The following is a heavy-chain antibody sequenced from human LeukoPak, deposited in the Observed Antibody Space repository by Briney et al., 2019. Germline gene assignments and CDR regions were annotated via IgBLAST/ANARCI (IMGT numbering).Heavy chain of an antibody. CDR2: INHSGST. J-gene: IGHJ6*03. Sequence: SETLSLTCAVYGGSFSGYYWSWIRQPPGKGLEWIGEINHSGSTNYNPSLKSRVTISVDTSKNQFSLKLSSVTAADTAAYYCARGYCSGGSCYSYYYYNYMDVWDKGTTVTVSS. CDR1: GGSFSGYY. D-gene: IGHD2-15*01. CDR3: ARGYCSGGSCYSYYYYNYMDV. V-gene: IGHV4-34*01.